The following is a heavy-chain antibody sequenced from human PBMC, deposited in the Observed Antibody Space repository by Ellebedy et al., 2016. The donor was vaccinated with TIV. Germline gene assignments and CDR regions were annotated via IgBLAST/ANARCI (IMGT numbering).Heavy chain of an antibody. CDR3: ARSGWTTVTSYYYFGFDV. Sequence: ASVKVSCKASGYTFTGYYMHWIRQAPGQGFEWIGIINPSAGSASYARKFQGRVTLTGDTSTSTVYMDLTSLRSDDTAVYYCARSGWTTVTSYYYFGFDVWGQGTTVTASS. D-gene: IGHD4-17*01. V-gene: IGHV1-46*03. CDR2: INPSAGSA. J-gene: IGHJ6*02. CDR1: GYTFTGYY.